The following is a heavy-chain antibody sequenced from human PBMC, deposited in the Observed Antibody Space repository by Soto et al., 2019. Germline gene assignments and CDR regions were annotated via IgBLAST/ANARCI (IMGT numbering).Heavy chain of an antibody. V-gene: IGHV3-23*01. D-gene: IGHD1-20*01. CDR2: ISGSGGST. Sequence: GGSLRLSCAASGFTFSRYAMSWVRQAPGKGLEWVSAISGSGGSTYYADSVKGRFTISRDNSKNTLYLQMNSLRAEDTAVYYCAKDIITGPPGGPTEPNGMDVWGQGTTVTVSS. CDR1: GFTFSRYA. CDR3: AKDIITGPPGGPTEPNGMDV. J-gene: IGHJ6*02.